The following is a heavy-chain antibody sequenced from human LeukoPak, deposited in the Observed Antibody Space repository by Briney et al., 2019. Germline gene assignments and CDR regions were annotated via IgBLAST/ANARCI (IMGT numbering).Heavy chain of an antibody. J-gene: IGHJ2*01. D-gene: IGHD3-22*01. V-gene: IGHV3-11*01. Sequence: GGSLRLSCAASEFSLSDYYMSWIRQAPGKGLEWVSYISSSGSTTYNAYSVKGRFTISRDNAQNSLPLQMNSLRAEDTAVYYCARAQGRSDSSAYTIEYFYFDLWGRGTLVTVSS. CDR1: EFSLSDYY. CDR2: ISSSGSTT. CDR3: ARAQGRSDSSAYTIEYFYFDL.